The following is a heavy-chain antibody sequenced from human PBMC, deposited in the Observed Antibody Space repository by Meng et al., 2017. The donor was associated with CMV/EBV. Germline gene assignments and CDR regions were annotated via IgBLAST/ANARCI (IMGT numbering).Heavy chain of an antibody. CDR2: IFSHDEK. J-gene: IGHJ6*02. V-gene: IGHV2-26*01. CDR1: GFSRSTARLG. D-gene: IGHD3-3*01. Sequence: SGPTLVKPTATLTLTCTVTGFSRSTARLGVSWIRQPTAKTLEWLAHIFSHDEKSYSTSPKSRLTISKDTSKSQVVLTMTNMDPVDTATYYCARIALSYDFWSGYLNYYYYYGMDVWGQGTTVTVSS. CDR3: ARIALSYDFWSGYLNYYYYYGMDV.